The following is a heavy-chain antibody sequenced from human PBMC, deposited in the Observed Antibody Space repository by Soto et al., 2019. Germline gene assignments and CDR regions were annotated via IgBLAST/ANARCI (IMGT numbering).Heavy chain of an antibody. Sequence: QVQLVQSGAEVKKPGASVKVSCKASGYTFTSYGISWVRQAPGQGLEWMGWISAYNGNTNYAQKLQGRVTMTTDTSTSTAYMELRSLRSDDTAVYYCARDVIVLVPDAHYGMDVWGQGTTVTVSS. CDR1: GYTFTSYG. V-gene: IGHV1-18*01. CDR2: ISAYNGNT. CDR3: ARDVIVLVPDAHYGMDV. J-gene: IGHJ6*02. D-gene: IGHD2-2*01.